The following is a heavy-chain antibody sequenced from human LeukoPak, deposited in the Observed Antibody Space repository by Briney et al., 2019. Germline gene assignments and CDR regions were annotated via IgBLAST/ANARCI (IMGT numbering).Heavy chain of an antibody. V-gene: IGHV3-23*01. D-gene: IGHD1-1*01. Sequence: GGSLRLSCAASGFTFSDYYMSWIRQAPGKGLEWVSTISGSGYSTYYADSVKGRVTISRDNSKNTLYLEMNSLRAEDSAEYYCAKSLLTTATGTGRAFDIWGQGTMVTVSA. CDR1: GFTFSDYY. CDR3: AKSLLTTATGTGRAFDI. J-gene: IGHJ3*02. CDR2: ISGSGYST.